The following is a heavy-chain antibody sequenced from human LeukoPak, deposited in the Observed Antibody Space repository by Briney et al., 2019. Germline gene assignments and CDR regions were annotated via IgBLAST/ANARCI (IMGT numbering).Heavy chain of an antibody. J-gene: IGHJ3*02. CDR3: ARDLGAKLGAFDI. Sequence: ASVKVSCKASGYTFTGYYMHWVRQAPGQGLEWMGWINPNSGGTNYAQKFQGRVTMTRDTSISTAYMELSRLRSDDTAVYYCARDLGAKLGAFDIWGQGTMVTVSS. D-gene: IGHD1-26*01. V-gene: IGHV1-2*02. CDR1: GYTFTGYY. CDR2: INPNSGGT.